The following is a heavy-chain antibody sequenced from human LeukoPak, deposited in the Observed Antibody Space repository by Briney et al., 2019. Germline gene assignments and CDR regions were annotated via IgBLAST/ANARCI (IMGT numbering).Heavy chain of an antibody. CDR2: IIPMFGTA. CDR1: GGTFSSYA. J-gene: IGHJ4*02. V-gene: IGHV1-69*05. CDR3: ARELYSSSSFFWVY. D-gene: IGHD6-6*01. Sequence: GASVKVSCKASGGTFSSYAINWVRQAPGQGLEWMGGIIPMFGTANYAQKFQGRVTMTRDMSTSTVYMELSSLRSEDTAVYYCARELYSSSSFFWVYWGQGTLVTVSS.